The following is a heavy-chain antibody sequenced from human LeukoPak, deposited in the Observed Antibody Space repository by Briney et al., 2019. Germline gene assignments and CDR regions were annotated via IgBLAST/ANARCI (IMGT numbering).Heavy chain of an antibody. CDR2: IYYSGST. V-gene: IGHV4-61*08. J-gene: IGHJ3*02. CDR3: ARETLWFGEVPDAFGI. CDR1: GGSVSRGGYH. D-gene: IGHD3-10*01. Sequence: SSETLSLTCTVAGGSVSRGGYHWIWIREPPGKGLDWIGYIYYSGSTNYTPSLKRPVTIAVDTSKNQFSLKLSSVMAADTAVYYCARETLWFGEVPDAFGIWGQGTMVTVSS.